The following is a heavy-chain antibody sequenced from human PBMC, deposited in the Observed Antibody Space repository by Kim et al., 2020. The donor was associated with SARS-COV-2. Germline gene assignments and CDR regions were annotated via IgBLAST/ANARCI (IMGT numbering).Heavy chain of an antibody. Sequence: YADSVKSRLTISRDNAKNSLYLKMNSLRDEDTAVYYCARDLATYWYFDLWGRGTLVTVSS. V-gene: IGHV3-48*02. J-gene: IGHJ2*01. CDR3: ARDLATYWYFDL.